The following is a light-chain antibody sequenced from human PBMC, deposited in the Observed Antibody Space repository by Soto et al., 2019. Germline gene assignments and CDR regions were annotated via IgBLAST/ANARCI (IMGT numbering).Light chain of an antibody. CDR2: AAS. CDR3: QQSYSTTIT. J-gene: IGKJ5*01. Sequence: EIQMTQSPSSLSASVGEEFTITCRASQTIMTYLNWYQLKPGKPPRLLIYAASSLQSGVTSRFSDSGSGTDFTLTISSLQPEDFATYYCQQSYSTTITFGQGTRLEIK. V-gene: IGKV1-39*01. CDR1: QTIMTY.